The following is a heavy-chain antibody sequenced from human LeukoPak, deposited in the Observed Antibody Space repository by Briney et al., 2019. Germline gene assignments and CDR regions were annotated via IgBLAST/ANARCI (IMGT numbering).Heavy chain of an antibody. V-gene: IGHV4-39*07. CDR2: IYSTGST. CDR3: ARVLQLESLYYFDY. J-gene: IGHJ4*02. Sequence: SETLSLTCTVSGDSVSSTSYYWAWFRQPPGMGLEWIGSIYSTGSTYYNPSLKSRVTISVDTSKNQFSLKLTSVTAADTALYYCARVLQLESLYYFDYWGQGTLVTVSS. CDR1: GDSVSSTSYY. D-gene: IGHD6-13*01.